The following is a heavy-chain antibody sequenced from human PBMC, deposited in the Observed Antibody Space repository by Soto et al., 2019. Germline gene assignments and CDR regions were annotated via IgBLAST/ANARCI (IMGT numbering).Heavy chain of an antibody. Sequence: QVQLVESGGGVVQPGRSLRLSYAASGFTFSSYGMHWVRQAPGKGLEWVAVIWYDGSNKYYADSVKGRFTISRDNSKNTLNLQMNSLRAEDTAVYYCAREYGDYVRAYDIWGQGTMVTVSS. CDR1: GFTFSSYG. J-gene: IGHJ3*02. CDR3: AREYGDYVRAYDI. D-gene: IGHD4-17*01. CDR2: IWYDGSNK. V-gene: IGHV3-33*01.